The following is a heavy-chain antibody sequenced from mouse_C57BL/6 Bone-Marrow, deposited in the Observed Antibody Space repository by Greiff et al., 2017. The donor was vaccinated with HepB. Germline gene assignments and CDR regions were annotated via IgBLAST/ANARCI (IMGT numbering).Heavy chain of an antibody. D-gene: IGHD4-1*01. CDR2: IYPGDGDT. J-gene: IGHJ4*01. V-gene: IGHV1-82*01. CDR3: AVNWPEY. Sequence: VKLMESGPELVKPGASVKISCKASGYAFSSSWMNWVKQRPGKGLEWIGRIYPGDGDTNYNGKFKGKATLTADKSSSTAYMQLSSLTSEDSAVYFCAVNWPEYWGQGTSVTVSS. CDR1: GYAFSSSW.